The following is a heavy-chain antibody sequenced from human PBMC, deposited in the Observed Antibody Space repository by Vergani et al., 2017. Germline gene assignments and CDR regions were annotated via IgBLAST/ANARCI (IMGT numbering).Heavy chain of an antibody. D-gene: IGHD6-6*01. CDR3: ARERSSSFSFYFDY. CDR2: IIPIFGTA. Sequence: QVQLVQSGAEVKKPGSSVKVSCKASGGPFSSYAISWVRQAPGQGLEWMGRIIPIFGTANYAQKLQGRVTMTTDTSTSTAYMELRSLRSDDTAVYYCARERSSSFSFYFDYWGQGTLVTVSS. V-gene: IGHV1-69*06. J-gene: IGHJ4*02. CDR1: GGPFSSYA.